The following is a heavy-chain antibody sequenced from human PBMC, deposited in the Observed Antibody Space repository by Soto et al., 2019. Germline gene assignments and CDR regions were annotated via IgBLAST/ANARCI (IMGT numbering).Heavy chain of an antibody. CDR3: AREGRHFDY. Sequence: ASVKVSCKASGGTFSSYAISWVRQAPGQGLEWMGGINPIFGTPHYAQKYQGGVTITADTFTNTAYMELTRLTSDDTAVYFCAREGRHFDYWGQGTLVTVAS. J-gene: IGHJ4*02. V-gene: IGHV1-69*06. CDR1: GGTFSSYA. CDR2: INPIFGTP.